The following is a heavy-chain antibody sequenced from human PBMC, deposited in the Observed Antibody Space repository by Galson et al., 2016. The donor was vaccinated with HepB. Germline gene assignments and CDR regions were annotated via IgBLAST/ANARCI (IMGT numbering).Heavy chain of an antibody. CDR2: IAQSGRT. V-gene: IGHV4-34*01. CDR3: ARGSFLYGSRT. Sequence: ETLSLTCNVSGGSITRGDWYWSWIRQPPGKGLEWIGEIAQSGRTNYNPSLKSRVTISVDPSKNQFSPTLRSVTAADTAVYYCARGSFLYGSRTWGQGTLVTVSS. CDR1: GGSITRGDWY. J-gene: IGHJ5*02. D-gene: IGHD3-10*01.